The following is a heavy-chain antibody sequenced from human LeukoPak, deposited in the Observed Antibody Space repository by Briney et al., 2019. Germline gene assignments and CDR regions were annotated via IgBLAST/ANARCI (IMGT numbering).Heavy chain of an antibody. CDR2: INPSGGST. CDR1: GYTFTSYG. D-gene: IGHD6-19*01. V-gene: IGHV1-46*01. CDR3: ARSIAVADDY. J-gene: IGHJ4*02. Sequence: ASVKVSCKASGYTFTSYGISWVRQAPGQGLEWMGIINPSGGSTSYAQKFQGRVTMTRDTSTSTVYMELSSLRSEDTAVFYCARSIAVADDYWGQGTLVTVSS.